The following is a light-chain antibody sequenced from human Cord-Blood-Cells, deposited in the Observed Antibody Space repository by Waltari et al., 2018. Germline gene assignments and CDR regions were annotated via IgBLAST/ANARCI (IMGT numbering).Light chain of an antibody. V-gene: IGLV2-14*01. CDR1: SSYVGGYNH. CDR2: DVS. Sequence: QSALTQPASVSGSPGQSITISCPGTSSYVGGYNHVSWYQQHPGKAPKLMIYDVSKRPSGVSNRFSGSKSGNTASLTISGLQAEDEADYYCSSYTSSSWVFGGGTKLTVL. J-gene: IGLJ3*02. CDR3: SSYTSSSWV.